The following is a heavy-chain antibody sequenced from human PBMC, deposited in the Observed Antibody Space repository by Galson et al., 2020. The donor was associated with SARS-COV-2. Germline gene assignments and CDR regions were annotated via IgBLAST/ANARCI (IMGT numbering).Heavy chain of an antibody. CDR1: GYSISSGSF. CDR2: IYHSGSP. V-gene: IGHV4-38-2*02. Sequence: SQTLSLTCTVSGYSISSGSFWGWIRQPPGKGLEWMGSIYHSGSPYYNPSPKSRVTISVDTSKNQFSLKLSSVTAADTAVYYCATYSVVVVAPTPLRADYWGQGTLVTVSS. CDR3: ATYSVVVVAPTPLRADY. D-gene: IGHD2-15*01. J-gene: IGHJ4*02.